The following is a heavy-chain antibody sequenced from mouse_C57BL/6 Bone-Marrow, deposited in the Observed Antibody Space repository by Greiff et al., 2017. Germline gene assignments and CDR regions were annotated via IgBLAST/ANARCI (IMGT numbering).Heavy chain of an antibody. V-gene: IGHV1-55*01. CDR3: ARGQLSAY. D-gene: IGHD3-2*02. Sequence: QVHVKQPGAELVKPGASVKMSCKASGYTFTSYWITWVKQRPGQGLEWIGAIYPGSGSTNYNEKFKSKATLTVDTSSSTAYMQLSSLTSEDSAVYYCARGQLSAYWGQGTLVTVSA. J-gene: IGHJ3*01. CDR1: GYTFTSYW. CDR2: IYPGSGST.